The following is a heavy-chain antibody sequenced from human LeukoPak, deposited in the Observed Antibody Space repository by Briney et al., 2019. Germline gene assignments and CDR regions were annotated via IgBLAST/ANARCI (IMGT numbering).Heavy chain of an antibody. CDR1: GGSISSYY. CDR3: ARDPRFSPFDY. V-gene: IGHV4-59*12. J-gene: IGHJ4*02. CDR2: IYYSGST. Sequence: PSETLSLTCTVSGGSISSYYWSWIRQPPGKGLEWIGYIYYSGSTSYNPSLKSRVTISVDTSKKQFSLMLTSVTAADTAVYYCARDPRFSPFDYWGQGTLVTVSS.